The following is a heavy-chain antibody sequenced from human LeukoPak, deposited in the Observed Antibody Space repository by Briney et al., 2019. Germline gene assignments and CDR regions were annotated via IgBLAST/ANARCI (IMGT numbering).Heavy chain of an antibody. D-gene: IGHD1-1*01. V-gene: IGHV1-2*02. CDR3: ARDRLRGRTVLNDALDV. CDR2: FNPNSGGT. J-gene: IGHJ4*02. CDR1: GYTFTGYY. Sequence: ASVKVSCKASGYTFTGYYLHWVRQAPGQGVEWMGWFNPNSGGTNYAKKFQDRVTMTSDTSISVAYMELSRLKFDDTAVYYCARDRLRGRTVLNDALDVWGQGTLVTVSS.